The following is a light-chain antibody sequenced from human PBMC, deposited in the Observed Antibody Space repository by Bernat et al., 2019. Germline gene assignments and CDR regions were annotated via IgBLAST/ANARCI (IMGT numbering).Light chain of an antibody. V-gene: IGLV4-60*03. Sequence: QPVLTQSSSASASLGSSVKLTCTLSSGHSSYIIAWHQQQPGKAPRYLMKLEGSGSYNKGSGVPDRFSGSSSGSDRYLTISNLQAADEADYYCETWDSNNWVFGGGTKLTVL. J-gene: IGLJ3*02. CDR1: SGHSSYI. CDR3: ETWDSNNWV. CDR2: LEGSGSY.